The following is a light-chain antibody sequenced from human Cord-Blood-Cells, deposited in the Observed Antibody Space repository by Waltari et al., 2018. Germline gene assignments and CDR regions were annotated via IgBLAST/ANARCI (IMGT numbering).Light chain of an antibody. CDR1: QDISNY. CDR3: QQYDNLPLP. CDR2: EAS. J-gene: IGKJ4*01. Sequence: DIQMTQSTSSLSASVGDRVTITCQASQDISNYLNWYQQKPGKAPKLLIYEASNLETGVPSRFSGSGSGTDFTFTISSLQPEDIATYYCQQYDNLPLPFGGGTKVEIK. V-gene: IGKV1-33*01.